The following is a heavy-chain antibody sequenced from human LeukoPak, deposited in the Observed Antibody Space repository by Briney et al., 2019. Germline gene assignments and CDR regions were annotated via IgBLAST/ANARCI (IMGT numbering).Heavy chain of an antibody. V-gene: IGHV3-48*03. CDR1: GFTFSSYE. Sequence: GGSLRLSCAASGFTFSSYEMNWVRQAPGKGLEWVSYISSSGRNIYYADSVKGRFTISRDNAKNSLYLQMNSLRAEDTAVYYCARDLVQLWSKDYWGQGTLVTVSS. D-gene: IGHD5-18*01. CDR3: ARDLVQLWSKDY. CDR2: ISSSGRNI. J-gene: IGHJ4*02.